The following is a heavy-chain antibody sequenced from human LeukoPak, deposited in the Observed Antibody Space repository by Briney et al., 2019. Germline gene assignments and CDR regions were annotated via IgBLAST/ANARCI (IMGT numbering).Heavy chain of an antibody. D-gene: IGHD6-13*01. V-gene: IGHV3-48*03. CDR1: GFTFSSCE. J-gene: IGHJ4*02. Sequence: PGGSLRLSCAASGFTFSSCEMNWVRQAPGKGLEWVSYISSSGNSISYADSVKGRFTISRDNAKNSLFMQMNSLRAEDTAVYYCARDQVSIAGTGIDYWGQGTLVTVSS. CDR3: ARDQVSIAGTGIDY. CDR2: ISSSGNSI.